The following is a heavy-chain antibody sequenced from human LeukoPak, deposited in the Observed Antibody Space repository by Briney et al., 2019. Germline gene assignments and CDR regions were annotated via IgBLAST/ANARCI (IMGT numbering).Heavy chain of an antibody. V-gene: IGHV3-9*01. CDR2: ISWNSGSI. J-gene: IGHJ4*02. Sequence: GGSLRLSCAASGFTFDDYAMLWVRQAPGKGLEWVSGISWNSGSIGYADSVKGRFTISRDNAKNSLYLQMNSLRAEDTALYYCAKESSGWNRLTYYFDYWGQGTLVTVSS. CDR3: AKESSGWNRLTYYFDY. D-gene: IGHD6-19*01. CDR1: GFTFDDYA.